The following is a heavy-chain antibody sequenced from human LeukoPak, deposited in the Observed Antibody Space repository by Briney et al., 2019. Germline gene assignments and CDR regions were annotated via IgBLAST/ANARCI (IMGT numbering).Heavy chain of an antibody. J-gene: IGHJ4*02. CDR2: IYYSGST. CDR3: ARVSGYSNLDY. D-gene: IGHD3-22*01. Sequence: SETLSLTCTVSGGSISSYYWSWIRQPPGKGLEWIGYIYYSGSTNYNPSLKSRVTISVDTSKNQFSLKLSSVTAADTAVYYCARVSGYSNLDYWGQGTLVTVSS. V-gene: IGHV4-59*01. CDR1: GGSISSYY.